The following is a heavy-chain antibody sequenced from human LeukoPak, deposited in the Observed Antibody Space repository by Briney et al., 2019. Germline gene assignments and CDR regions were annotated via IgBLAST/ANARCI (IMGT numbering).Heavy chain of an antibody. CDR3: ARALGYYDFWSAPGDAFDI. Sequence: PSETLSLTCAVYGGSFSGYYWSWIRQPAGKGLEWIGRIYTSGSTNYNPSLKSRVTISVDTSKNQFSLKLSSVTAADTAVYYCARALGYYDFWSAPGDAFDIWGQGTMVTVSS. J-gene: IGHJ3*02. CDR1: GGSFSGYY. V-gene: IGHV4-59*10. D-gene: IGHD3-3*01. CDR2: IYTSGST.